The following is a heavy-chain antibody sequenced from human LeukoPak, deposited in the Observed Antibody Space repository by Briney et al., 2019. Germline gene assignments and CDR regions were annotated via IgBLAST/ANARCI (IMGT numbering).Heavy chain of an antibody. V-gene: IGHV3-30-3*01. D-gene: IGHD6-19*01. CDR3: ASSEQWLAPFFDY. Sequence: PEGSLRLSCAASGFTFSSYAMHWVRQAPGKGLEWVAVISYDGSSKYYADSVKGRFTISRDNSKNTLYLQMNSLRAEDTAVYYCASSEQWLAPFFDYWGQGTLVTVSS. CDR2: ISYDGSSK. CDR1: GFTFSSYA. J-gene: IGHJ4*02.